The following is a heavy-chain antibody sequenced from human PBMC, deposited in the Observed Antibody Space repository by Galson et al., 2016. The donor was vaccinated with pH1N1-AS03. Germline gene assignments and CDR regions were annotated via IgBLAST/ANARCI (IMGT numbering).Heavy chain of an antibody. D-gene: IGHD3-10*01. CDR2: IIIGRGLPP. J-gene: IGHJ4*02. Sequence: ETLSLTCTVSRGSFGGAYWTWIRQPPGKGLEWIGEIIIGRGLPPTYTPTLKRRVTISIDTSRGELSLKLRSVNAADTGVYYCARRPTGIDYWGQGVQVTVSS. CDR3: ARRPTGIDY. CDR1: RGSFGGAY. V-gene: IGHV4-34*12.